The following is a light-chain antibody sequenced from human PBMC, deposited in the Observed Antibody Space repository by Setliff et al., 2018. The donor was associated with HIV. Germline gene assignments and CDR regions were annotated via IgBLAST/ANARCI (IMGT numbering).Light chain of an antibody. CDR3: CSYAGSRIFYG. J-gene: IGLJ1*01. V-gene: IGLV2-23*02. CDR1: SSDVGSYNL. Sequence: QSALTQPASVSGSPGQSITISCTGTSSDVGSYNLVSWYQQHPGKAPKLMIYEVSKRPSGVSNRFSGSKSGNTASLTISGLQAEDEADYYCCSYAGSRIFYGFGTGTKVTVL. CDR2: EVS.